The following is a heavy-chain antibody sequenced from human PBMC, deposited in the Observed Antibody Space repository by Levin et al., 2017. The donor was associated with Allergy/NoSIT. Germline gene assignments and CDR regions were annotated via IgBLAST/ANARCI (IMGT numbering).Heavy chain of an antibody. J-gene: IGHJ4*02. CDR1: GGSFSGYY. Sequence: SQTLSLTCAVYGGSFSGYYWSWIRQPPGKGLEWIGEINHSGSTNYNPSLKSRVTISVDTSKNQFSLKLSSVTAADTAVYYCAGGVIYYDRTDWGQGTLVTVSS. D-gene: IGHD3-22*01. CDR2: INHSGST. V-gene: IGHV4-34*01. CDR3: AGGVIYYDRTD.